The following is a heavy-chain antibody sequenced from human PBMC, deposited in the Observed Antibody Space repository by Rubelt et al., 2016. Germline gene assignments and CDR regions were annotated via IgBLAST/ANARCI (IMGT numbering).Heavy chain of an antibody. D-gene: IGHD6-19*01. CDR3: ARAIMTRSSGWYSDYYYGMDV. J-gene: IGHJ6*02. Sequence: QVQLQESGPGLVKPSETLSLTCTVSGGSISSYYWSWIRQPPGKGLEWIGYIYYSGSTNYNPSLKSRVPISVDTSKNQFSLKLSSVTAADTAVYYCARAIMTRSSGWYSDYYYGMDVWGQGTTVTVSS. V-gene: IGHV4-59*12. CDR2: IYYSGST. CDR1: GGSISSYY.